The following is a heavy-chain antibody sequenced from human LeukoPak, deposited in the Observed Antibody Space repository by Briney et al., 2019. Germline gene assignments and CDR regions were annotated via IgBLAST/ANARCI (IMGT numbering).Heavy chain of an antibody. Sequence: GESLKISCKGSGYSFTSYWIGWVRQMPGKGLEWMGIMYPADSDTRYSPSFQGQVTISADKSISTAFLQWSSLKASDTAMYYCVRLDYSSSWFDYWGQGTLVTVSS. D-gene: IGHD6-13*01. V-gene: IGHV5-51*01. J-gene: IGHJ4*02. CDR3: VRLDYSSSWFDY. CDR2: MYPADSDT. CDR1: GYSFTSYW.